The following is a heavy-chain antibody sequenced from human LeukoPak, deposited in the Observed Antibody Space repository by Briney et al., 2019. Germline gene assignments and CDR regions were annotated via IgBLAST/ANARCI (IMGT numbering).Heavy chain of an antibody. V-gene: IGHV1-69*05. CDR3: VRGYMSIFGVVTKPFDY. D-gene: IGHD3-3*01. CDR2: SIPIFGTA. CDR1: GGTFSSYA. Sequence: GASVKVSCKASGGTFSSYAISWVRQAPGQGLEWMGGSIPIFGTANYAQKFQGRVTITTDESTSTAYMELSSLRSEDTAVYYCVRGYMSIFGVVTKPFDYWGQGTLVTVSS. J-gene: IGHJ4*02.